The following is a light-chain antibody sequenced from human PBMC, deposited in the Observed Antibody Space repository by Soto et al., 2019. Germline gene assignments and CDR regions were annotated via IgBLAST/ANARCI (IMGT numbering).Light chain of an antibody. V-gene: IGKV3-20*01. CDR1: QSVSSSY. Sequence: EIVLTQSPGTLSLSPGERATLSCRASQSVSSSYLAWDQQKPGQAPRLIIYGASDRATGIPDRFSGSGSGTDFTLTISRLESEDFAVYYCQQDGSSPYTFGQGPKLEIK. CDR2: GAS. J-gene: IGKJ2*01. CDR3: QQDGSSPYT.